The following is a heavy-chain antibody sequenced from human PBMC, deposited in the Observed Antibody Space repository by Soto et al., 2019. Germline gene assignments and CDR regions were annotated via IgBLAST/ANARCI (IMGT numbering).Heavy chain of an antibody. CDR3: ARGCVTRHYYYYGMDV. J-gene: IGHJ6*02. D-gene: IGHD3-3*01. Sequence: SETLSLTCTVSGGSISSYYWSWIRQPPGKGLEWIGYIYYSGSTNYNPSLKSRVTISVDTSKNQFSLKLSSVTAADTAVYYCARGCVTRHYYYYGMDVWGQGTTVTV. CDR2: IYYSGST. V-gene: IGHV4-59*01. CDR1: GGSISSYY.